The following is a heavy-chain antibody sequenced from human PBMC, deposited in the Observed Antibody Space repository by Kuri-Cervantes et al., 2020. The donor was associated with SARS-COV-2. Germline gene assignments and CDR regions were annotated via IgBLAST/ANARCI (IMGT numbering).Heavy chain of an antibody. CDR1: GFTFSSYA. J-gene: IGHJ6*02. Sequence: GGSLRLSCAISGFTFSSYAMSWVRQAPGKGLEWVSAVTGSGGGTYYADSVKGRFTISRDNSKNMVHLHLNSLRVEDTAVYYCAKGRLFGVVRIAMDVWGQGTTVTVSS. V-gene: IGHV3-23*01. CDR3: AKGRLFGVVRIAMDV. D-gene: IGHD3-3*01. CDR2: VTGSGGGT.